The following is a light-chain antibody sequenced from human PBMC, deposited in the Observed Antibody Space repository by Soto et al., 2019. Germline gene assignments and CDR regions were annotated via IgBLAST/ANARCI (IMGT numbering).Light chain of an antibody. Sequence: EIVMTQSPATLSVSPGERATLSCRASQSVSSNLAGYQQKPGQAPRLLIYGASTRATGIPARFSGSGSGTEFTLTISSLQSEDFAVYDCQQYNKWPPTWTFGQGTKVEIK. CDR2: GAS. V-gene: IGKV3-15*01. CDR1: QSVSSN. J-gene: IGKJ1*01. CDR3: QQYNKWPPTWT.